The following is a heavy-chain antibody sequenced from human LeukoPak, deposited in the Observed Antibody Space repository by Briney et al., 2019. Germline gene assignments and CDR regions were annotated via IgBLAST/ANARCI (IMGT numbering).Heavy chain of an antibody. Sequence: GGSLRLSCAASGFTFDDYTMHWVRQAPGKGLEWVSLISWDGGSTYYADSVKGRFTISRDNSKNSLYLQMNSLRTEDTALYYCAKDHLAYYDSSGYYYGEWGYGMDVWGQGTTVTVSS. CDR3: AKDHLAYYDSSGYYYGEWGYGMDV. D-gene: IGHD3-22*01. CDR2: ISWDGGST. J-gene: IGHJ6*02. CDR1: GFTFDDYT. V-gene: IGHV3-43*01.